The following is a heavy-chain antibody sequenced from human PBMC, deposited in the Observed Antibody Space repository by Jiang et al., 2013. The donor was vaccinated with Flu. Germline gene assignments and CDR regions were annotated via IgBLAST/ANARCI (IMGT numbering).Heavy chain of an antibody. J-gene: IGHJ4*02. V-gene: IGHV6-1*01. Sequence: QTLSLTCAISGDSVSSKSVAWNWIRQSPSRGLEWLGRTYYRSKWCNDYAVSVKSRITINPDTSKNQFSLQLNSVTPEDTAVYYCARNSFLQYTLYFDCWGQGTLVTVSS. CDR3: ARNSFLQYTLYFDC. CDR2: TYYRSKWCN. D-gene: IGHD2-2*02. CDR1: GDSVSSKSVA.